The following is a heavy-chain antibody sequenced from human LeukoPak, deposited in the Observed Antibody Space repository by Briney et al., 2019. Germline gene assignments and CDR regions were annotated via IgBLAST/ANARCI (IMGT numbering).Heavy chain of an antibody. J-gene: IGHJ3*02. V-gene: IGHV4-39*07. CDR3: ARDSNAFDI. D-gene: IGHD4-11*01. CDR1: GGSISTSNYY. Sequence: SETLSLTCTVSGGSISTSNYYWGWIRQPPGKGLEWIGNIFYSGSTYYSPSLKSRVTISVDTSKNQFSLKLSSVTAADTAVYYCARDSNAFDIWGQGTMVTVSS. CDR2: IFYSGST.